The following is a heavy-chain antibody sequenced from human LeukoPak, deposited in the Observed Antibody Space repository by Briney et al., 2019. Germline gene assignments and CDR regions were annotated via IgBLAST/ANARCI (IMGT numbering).Heavy chain of an antibody. CDR1: GFTFSSYA. CDR3: AKVTSLGRIFCYFDY. D-gene: IGHD3-3*01. V-gene: IGHV3-23*01. Sequence: GGSLRLSCAASGFTFSSYAMSWVRQAPGKGLEWVPAISGSGGSTYYADSVKGRFTISRDNSKNTLYLQMNSLRAEDTAVYYCAKVTSLGRIFCYFDYWGQGTLVTVSS. CDR2: ISGSGGST. J-gene: IGHJ4*02.